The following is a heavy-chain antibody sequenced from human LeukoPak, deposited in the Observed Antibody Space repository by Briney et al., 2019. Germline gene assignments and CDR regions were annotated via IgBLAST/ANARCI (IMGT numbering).Heavy chain of an antibody. CDR3: ARDSGFMTAAGTLGFDY. CDR1: GYTFTSYY. V-gene: IGHV1-46*01. J-gene: IGHJ4*02. Sequence: ASVKVSCKASGYTFTSYYMHWVRQAPGQGLEWMGIINPSGGSTSYAQKFQGRVTMTRDTSTSTVYMELSSLRSEDTAVYYCARDSGFMTAAGTLGFDYWGQGTLVTVSS. CDR2: INPSGGST. D-gene: IGHD6-13*01.